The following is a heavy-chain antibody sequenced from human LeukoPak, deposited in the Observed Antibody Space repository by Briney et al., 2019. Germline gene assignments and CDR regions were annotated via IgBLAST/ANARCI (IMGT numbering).Heavy chain of an antibody. CDR2: INPNSGGT. J-gene: IGHJ4*02. V-gene: IGHV1-2*02. Sequence: GASVEVSGTASGYTFTGYYVHWGRQAPGQGLEWMGWINPNSGGTNYAQKFPGRVTMTRDTSISTAYKELSRLRSDDTAVYYCARDSWGDYWGQGTLVTVSS. D-gene: IGHD2-15*01. CDR3: ARDSWGDY. CDR1: GYTFTGYY.